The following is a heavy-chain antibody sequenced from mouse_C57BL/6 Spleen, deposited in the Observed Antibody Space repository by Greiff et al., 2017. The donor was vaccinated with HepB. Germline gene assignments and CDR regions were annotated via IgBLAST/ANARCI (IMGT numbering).Heavy chain of an antibody. Sequence: QVQLQQPGAELVKPGASVKLSCKASGYTFTSYWMQWVKQRPGQGLEWIGEIDPSDSYTNYNQTFKGKATLTVDTSSSTAYMQLSSLTSEDFAVYYCARRDYWGQGTLVTVSA. J-gene: IGHJ3*01. CDR1: GYTFTSYW. CDR3: ARRDY. CDR2: IDPSDSYT. V-gene: IGHV1-50*01.